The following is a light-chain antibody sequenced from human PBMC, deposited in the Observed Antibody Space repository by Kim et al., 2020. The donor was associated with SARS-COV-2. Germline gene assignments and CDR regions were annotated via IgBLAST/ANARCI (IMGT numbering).Light chain of an antibody. Sequence: SSELTQDPAVSEALGQTVRITCQGDSLRSYYASWYQQKPGQAPLLVIYDKNNRPSGIPDRFSGSSSGNTASLTITGAQAEDEADYYCNSRESGVNHVVFGGGTQLTVL. CDR1: SLRSYY. CDR3: NSRESGVNHVV. J-gene: IGLJ3*02. CDR2: DKN. V-gene: IGLV3-19*01.